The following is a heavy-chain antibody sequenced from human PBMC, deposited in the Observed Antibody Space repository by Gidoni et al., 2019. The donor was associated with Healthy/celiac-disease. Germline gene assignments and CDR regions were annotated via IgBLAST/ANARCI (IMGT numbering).Heavy chain of an antibody. CDR2: IYSGGST. J-gene: IGHJ2*01. CDR1: GFTVSSNY. V-gene: IGHV3-66*01. Sequence: EVQLLESGGGLVQPGGSLRLSCAASGFTVSSNYMSWVRQAPGKGLEWVSVIYSGGSTYYADAVKGRFTISRDNSKNTLYLQMNSLRSEDTAVYYCARDRRRYFDLWGRGTLVTVSS. CDR3: ARDRRRYFDL.